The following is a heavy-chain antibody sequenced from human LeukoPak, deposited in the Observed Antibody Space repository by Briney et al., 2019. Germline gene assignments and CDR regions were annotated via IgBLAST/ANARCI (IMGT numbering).Heavy chain of an antibody. CDR1: GYTFTGYY. V-gene: IGHV1-2*02. Sequence: ASVKVSCKASGYTFTGYYMHWVRQAPGRGLEWMGWINPNSGGTNYAQKFQGRVTMTRDTSISTAYMELSRLRSDDTAVYYCARDFRPEDWGVDYWGQGTLVTVSS. CDR3: ARDFRPEDWGVDY. D-gene: IGHD7-27*01. CDR2: INPNSGGT. J-gene: IGHJ4*02.